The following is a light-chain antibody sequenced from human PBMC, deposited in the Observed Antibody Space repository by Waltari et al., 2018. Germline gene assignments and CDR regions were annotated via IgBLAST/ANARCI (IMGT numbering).Light chain of an antibody. Sequence: SYVLTQSPSVSVAPGQTASITCGENNVGSKSVNWYQQRPGPAPVLVVFDDDDRPSGIRERFSGFNFGNTATLTISRVEAGDEADYYCQVWDSTSAHQVFGGGTKLTVL. V-gene: IGLV3-21*02. CDR3: QVWDSTSAHQV. J-gene: IGLJ2*01. CDR2: DDD. CDR1: NVGSKS.